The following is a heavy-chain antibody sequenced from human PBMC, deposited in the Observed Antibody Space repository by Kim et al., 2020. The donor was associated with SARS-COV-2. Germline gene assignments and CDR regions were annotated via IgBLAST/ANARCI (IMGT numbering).Heavy chain of an antibody. CDR3: AKGGPIAVAVIDY. V-gene: IGHV3-23*01. J-gene: IGHJ4*02. D-gene: IGHD6-19*01. CDR1: GFTFNTYA. CDR2: IRSSGGST. Sequence: GGSLRLSCAAPGFTFNTYAMNWVRQAPGKGLEWVSGIRSSGGSTYYADSVKGRFTISRDNSKNTLYLQMNSLRAEDTAVYYCAKGGPIAVAVIDYWGQGTLVTVSS.